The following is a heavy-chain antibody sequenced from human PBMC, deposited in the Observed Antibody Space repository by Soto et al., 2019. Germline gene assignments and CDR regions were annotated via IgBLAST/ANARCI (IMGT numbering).Heavy chain of an antibody. V-gene: IGHV3-23*01. CDR1: GFTFSSYA. CDR2: ISGSGGST. J-gene: IGHJ4*02. Sequence: GGSLRLSCAASGFTFSSYAMSWVRQAPGKGLEWVSAISGSGGSTYYADSVKGRFTISRDNSKNTLYLQMNSLRAEDTAVYYCATRPGAKYSGYDSTDYWGQGTLVTVSS. CDR3: ATRPGAKYSGYDSTDY. D-gene: IGHD5-12*01.